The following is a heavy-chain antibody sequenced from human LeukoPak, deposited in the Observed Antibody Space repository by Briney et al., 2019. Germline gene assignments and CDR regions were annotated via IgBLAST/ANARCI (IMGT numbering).Heavy chain of an antibody. D-gene: IGHD3-16*01. Sequence: ASVKVSCKASGYSFTGYFMQWVRQAPGQGLEWMGWINPNSGDTNYAQKFQGRVTMTRDTSISTAYMELSRLRSDDAAVYYCAGRFYYAMDVWGQGTTVTVSS. CDR2: INPNSGDT. V-gene: IGHV1-2*02. J-gene: IGHJ6*02. CDR1: GYSFTGYF. CDR3: AGRFYYAMDV.